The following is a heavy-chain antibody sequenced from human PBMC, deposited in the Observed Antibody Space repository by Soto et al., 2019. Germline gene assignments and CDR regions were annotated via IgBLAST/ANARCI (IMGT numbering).Heavy chain of an antibody. J-gene: IGHJ4*02. CDR2: IYYSGST. D-gene: IGHD3-22*01. Sequence: QVQLQESGPGLVKPSETLSLTCTVSGGSISGYYWSWFRQPPGKGLAWIGYIYYSGSTTYTPSLKSRVTIAVDTSKNQFSLRLNSVTAADTAVYYCARLGGYYQAFDQWGQGSLVTVSS. V-gene: IGHV4-59*08. CDR1: GGSISGYY. CDR3: ARLGGYYQAFDQ.